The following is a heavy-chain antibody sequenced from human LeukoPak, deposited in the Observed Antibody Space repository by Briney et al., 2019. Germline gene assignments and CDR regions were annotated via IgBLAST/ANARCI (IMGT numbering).Heavy chain of an antibody. CDR3: ARDPYSGSHAAFDI. J-gene: IGHJ3*02. CDR2: ISSDGSNK. D-gene: IGHD1-26*01. V-gene: IGHV3-30-3*01. CDR1: GFTFNTYA. Sequence: GGSLRLSCAASGFTFNTYAMHWVRQAPGKGLEWVAVISSDGSNKYYADSVKGRFTISRDNSKNTLYLQMNSLRAEDTAVYFCARDPYSGSHAAFDIWGQGTMLTVSS.